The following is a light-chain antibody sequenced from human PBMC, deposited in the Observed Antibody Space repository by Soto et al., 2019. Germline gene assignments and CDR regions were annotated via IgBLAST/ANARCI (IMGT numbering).Light chain of an antibody. V-gene: IGKV3-20*01. CDR1: QSIINNY. Sequence: EIVLTQSPGTLSLSPGERATLSCRASQSIINNYLAWYQQKPGRAHRLLIYGASSRATGIPDRFSGSGSGTDFTLTISRLEPEDFAMYYCQQYGYLVTFGGGTKVEIK. J-gene: IGKJ4*01. CDR3: QQYGYLVT. CDR2: GAS.